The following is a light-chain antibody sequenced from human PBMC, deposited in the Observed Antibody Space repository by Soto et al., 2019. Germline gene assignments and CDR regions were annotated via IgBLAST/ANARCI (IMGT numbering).Light chain of an antibody. CDR1: QSVSSSY. CDR3: QQYGSSPIT. J-gene: IGKJ5*01. CDR2: GAS. Sequence: EILLTQSPGTLSLSPGERATLSCRASQSVSSSYLALYQQKPGQAPRLLIYGASSRATGIPDRFSGSGSGTDLTITISRLEPEDFEVYYCQQYGSSPITFGQGTRLDIK. V-gene: IGKV3-20*01.